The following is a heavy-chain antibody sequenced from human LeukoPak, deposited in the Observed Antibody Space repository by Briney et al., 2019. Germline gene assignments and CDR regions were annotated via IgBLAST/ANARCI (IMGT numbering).Heavy chain of an antibody. CDR2: ISGSGGST. CDR3: AKSWFGELPLDY. J-gene: IGHJ4*02. Sequence: GGSLRLSYAASGFTFSSYAMSWVRQAPGKGLEWVSAISGSGGSTYYADSVKGRFTISRDNSKNTLYLQTNSLRAEDTAVYYCAKSWFGELPLDYWGQGTLVTVSS. D-gene: IGHD3-10*01. CDR1: GFTFSSYA. V-gene: IGHV3-23*01.